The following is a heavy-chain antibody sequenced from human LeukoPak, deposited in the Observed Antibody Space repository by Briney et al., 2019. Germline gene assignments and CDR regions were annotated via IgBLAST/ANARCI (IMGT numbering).Heavy chain of an antibody. D-gene: IGHD1-26*01. J-gene: IGHJ4*02. CDR1: GGSISSYY. CDR3: AREDGSGSYSNFDY. Sequence: KPSETLSLTCTVSGGSISSYYWNWLRQPPGKGLEWIGYIYYSGSTNYNPSLKSRVTISVDTSKNQFSLKLSSVTAADTAVYYCAREDGSGSYSNFDYWGQGTLVTVSS. V-gene: IGHV4-59*01. CDR2: IYYSGST.